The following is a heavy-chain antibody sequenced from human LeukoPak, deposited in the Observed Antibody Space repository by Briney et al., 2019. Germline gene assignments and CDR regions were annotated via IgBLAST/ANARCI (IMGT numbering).Heavy chain of an antibody. CDR3: ARGAPTDY. Sequence: SETLSLTCTVSGGSINNGGYYWSWIRQHPGKGLEWIGYIYYSGSSYYNPSLRSRVTISVDTSKNHFSLKLSSVTAADTAVYYCARGAPTDYWGQGTLVTVSS. CDR2: IYYSGSS. V-gene: IGHV4-31*03. CDR1: GGSINNGGYY. J-gene: IGHJ4*02.